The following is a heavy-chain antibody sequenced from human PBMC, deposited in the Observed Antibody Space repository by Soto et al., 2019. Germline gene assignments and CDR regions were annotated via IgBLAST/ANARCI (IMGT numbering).Heavy chain of an antibody. CDR1: GFIFTDWF. D-gene: IGHD1-26*01. J-gene: IGHJ1*01. CDR3: AKEGAIPGEVDA. Sequence: HLAQSGPEVKRPGASVKISCKASGFIFTDWFMHWGRQAPGQGPEWLGIINTSGGNSIYSQKFQDSVTMTRDTSTNTLYVELSSLTSADTTVYYCAKEGAIPGEVDAWGQGTLVTVSS. CDR2: INTSGGNS. V-gene: IGHV1-46*01.